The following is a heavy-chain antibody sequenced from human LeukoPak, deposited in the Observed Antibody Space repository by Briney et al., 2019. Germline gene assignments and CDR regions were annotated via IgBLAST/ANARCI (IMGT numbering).Heavy chain of an antibody. CDR2: ISNSSSTI. Sequence: GGSLRLSCAASGFTFSSYSMNWVRQAPGKGLEWVSYISNSSSTIYYADSVKGRFTISRDNAENSLYLQMNSLRAEDTAVYYCAKDVDWYYYDSSGPDAFDIWGQGTMVTVSS. CDR1: GFTFSSYS. D-gene: IGHD3-22*01. V-gene: IGHV3-48*01. CDR3: AKDVDWYYYDSSGPDAFDI. J-gene: IGHJ3*02.